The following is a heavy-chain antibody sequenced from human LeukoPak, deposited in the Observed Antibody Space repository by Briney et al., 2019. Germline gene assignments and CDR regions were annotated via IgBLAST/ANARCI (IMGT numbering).Heavy chain of an antibody. J-gene: IGHJ2*01. CDR3: ARASYYDSSGYYANWYFDL. V-gene: IGHV1-69*13. Sequence: SVKVSCKASGGTFSSYAISWVRQAPGQGLEWMGGIIPIFGTANYAQKFQGRVTITADESTSTAYMELSSLRSEDTAVYYCARASYYDSSGYYANWYFDLWGRGTLVTVSS. D-gene: IGHD3-22*01. CDR2: IIPIFGTA. CDR1: GGTFSSYA.